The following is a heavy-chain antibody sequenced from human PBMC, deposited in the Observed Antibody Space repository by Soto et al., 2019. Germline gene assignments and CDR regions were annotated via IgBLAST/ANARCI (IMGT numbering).Heavy chain of an antibody. CDR3: VRDYYYGSSGYPGADYSGMDV. V-gene: IGHV4-59*01. Sequence: ASETLSLTCSVSGDSISAYYWSWIRQSPGKGLEWIGYIYYSGRTNYTPSLRGRVTISVDTSNNQISLELSSVTAADTAVYYCVRDYYYGSSGYPGADYSGMDVWGQGTTVTVSS. CDR1: GDSISAYY. J-gene: IGHJ6*02. D-gene: IGHD3-22*01. CDR2: IYYSGRT.